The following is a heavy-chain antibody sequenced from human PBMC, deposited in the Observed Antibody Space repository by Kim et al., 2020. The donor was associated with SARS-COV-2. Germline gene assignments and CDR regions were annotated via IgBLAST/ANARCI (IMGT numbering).Heavy chain of an antibody. J-gene: IGHJ6*02. CDR1: GGSFSGYY. CDR2: INHSRST. D-gene: IGHD3-16*01. V-gene: IGHV4-34*01. CDR3: WRDCYYGMDV. Sequence: SETLSLTCAVYGGSFSGYYWSWIRQPPGKGLEGIGEINHSRSTNYHPSLKSRITISVDTSNTQFSLKLSPRTAACTAVSYFWRDCYYGMDVWVPGTTVTV.